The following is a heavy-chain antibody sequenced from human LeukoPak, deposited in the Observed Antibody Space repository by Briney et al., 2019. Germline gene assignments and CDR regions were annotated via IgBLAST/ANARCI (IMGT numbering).Heavy chain of an antibody. CDR1: GFTFRSYW. J-gene: IGHJ4*02. D-gene: IGHD3-10*01. Sequence: GGSLRLSCAASGFTFRSYWMSWVRQAPGKGLEWVANINQDGSEKYYVDSVKGRFTISRDNSKNTLYLQMNSLRAEDTAVYYCARDETAGSGSYYDYWGQGTLVTVSS. CDR2: INQDGSEK. V-gene: IGHV3-7*01. CDR3: ARDETAGSGSYYDY.